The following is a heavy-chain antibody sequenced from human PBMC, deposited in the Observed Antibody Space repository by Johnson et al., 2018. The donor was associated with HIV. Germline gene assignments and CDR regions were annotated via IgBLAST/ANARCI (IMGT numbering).Heavy chain of an antibody. CDR3: ARGTWLTVVTSPDAFDF. J-gene: IGHJ3*01. Sequence: QVQLVESGGGVVQPGRSLRLSCAASEFIFSSYGMHWVRQAPGKGLEWVALISYDGADKHYADSVKGRFTISRDNSKNTLYLQMNSIRTEDTAVYYCARGTWLTVVTSPDAFDFWGQGTMVTVSS. V-gene: IGHV3-30*03. D-gene: IGHD4-23*01. CDR1: EFIFSSYG. CDR2: ISYDGADK.